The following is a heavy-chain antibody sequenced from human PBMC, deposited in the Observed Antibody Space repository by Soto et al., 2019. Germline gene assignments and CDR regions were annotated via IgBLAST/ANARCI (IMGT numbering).Heavy chain of an antibody. Sequence: LRLSCAASGFAFSSYNMNWVRRAPGKGLEWVSYISSRSSTIFYTDSVRGRFTVSRGNAKNSLYLQMSSLRDEDTAVYYCVKDEVPCSSTTCFYGPFDYWGQGTLVTVSS. CDR2: ISSRSSTI. CDR3: VKDEVPCSSTTCFYGPFDY. CDR1: GFAFSSYN. V-gene: IGHV3-48*02. D-gene: IGHD2-2*01. J-gene: IGHJ4*02.